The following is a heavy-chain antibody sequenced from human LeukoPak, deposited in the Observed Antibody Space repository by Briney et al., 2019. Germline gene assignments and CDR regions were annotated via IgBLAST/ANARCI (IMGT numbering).Heavy chain of an antibody. Sequence: GGSLRLSCSASGSTFSISWMHWVRQAPGQGLVWVSLINSDGSNTNYADSVKGRFTISRDTSKNTLYLQMDSLRAEDTAVYYCAKDYYPSGSYYYFDYWGQGTLVTVSS. CDR2: INSDGSNT. CDR1: GSTFSISW. CDR3: AKDYYPSGSYYYFDY. V-gene: IGHV3-74*01. J-gene: IGHJ4*02. D-gene: IGHD3-10*01.